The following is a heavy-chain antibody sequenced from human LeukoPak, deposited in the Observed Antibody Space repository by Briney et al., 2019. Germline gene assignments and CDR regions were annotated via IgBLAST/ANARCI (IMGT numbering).Heavy chain of an antibody. J-gene: IGHJ6*02. CDR1: GFTFDDYG. CDR2: INWNGGST. CDR3: AKDKSGERRYYYGMDV. V-gene: IGHV3-20*04. Sequence: GGSLRLSCAASGFTFDDYGMSWVRQAPGKGLEWVSGINWNGGSTGYADSVKGRFTISRDNSKNTLYLQMNSLRAEDTAVYYCAKDKSGERRYYYGMDVWGQGTTVTVSS. D-gene: IGHD2-15*01.